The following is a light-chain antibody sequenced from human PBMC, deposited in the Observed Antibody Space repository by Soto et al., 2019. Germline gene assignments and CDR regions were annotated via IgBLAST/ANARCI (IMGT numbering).Light chain of an antibody. CDR1: NSDVGSYNL. V-gene: IGLV2-23*02. Sequence: VLTQPASLSGAPWQAVTLSCTGTNSDVGSYNLVSWYQQHPGKAPKLMIYEVSKRPSGVSNRFSGSKSGNTASLTISGLQAEDEADYYCCSYAGSSTFPYVFGTGTKVTVL. J-gene: IGLJ1*01. CDR2: EVS. CDR3: CSYAGSSTFPYV.